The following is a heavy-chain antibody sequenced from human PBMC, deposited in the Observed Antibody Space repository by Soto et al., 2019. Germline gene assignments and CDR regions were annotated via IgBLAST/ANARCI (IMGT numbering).Heavy chain of an antibody. Sequence: SGPTLVNPTQTLTLTCTFSGFSLSTSGVGVGWIRQPRGKALEWLALIYWNDDKRYSPSLKSRLTITKDTSKNQVVLTMTNMDPVDTATYYCAHVSDYYDSSGSPPHWGQGTLVTVSS. J-gene: IGHJ4*02. CDR1: GFSLSTSGVG. CDR2: IYWNDDK. V-gene: IGHV2-5*01. CDR3: AHVSDYYDSSGSPPH. D-gene: IGHD3-22*01.